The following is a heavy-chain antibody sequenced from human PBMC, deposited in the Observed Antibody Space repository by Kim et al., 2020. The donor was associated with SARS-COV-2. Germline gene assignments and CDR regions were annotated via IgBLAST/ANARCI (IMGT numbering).Heavy chain of an antibody. V-gene: IGHV3-21*01. CDR2: ISSSSSYI. CDR3: ARGDSGYVLVTSPIDY. Sequence: GGSLRLSCAASGFTFSSYSMNWVRQAPGKGLEWVSSISSSSSYIYYADSVKGRFTISRDNAKNSLYLQMNSLRAEDTAVYYCARGDSGYVLVTSPIDYWGQGTLVTVSS. CDR1: GFTFSSYS. J-gene: IGHJ4*02. D-gene: IGHD5-12*01.